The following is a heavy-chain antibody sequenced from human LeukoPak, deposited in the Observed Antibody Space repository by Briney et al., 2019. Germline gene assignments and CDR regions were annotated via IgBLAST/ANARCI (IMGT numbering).Heavy chain of an antibody. CDR2: TSYSGST. D-gene: IGHD2-21*02. CDR1: DGSISGYY. V-gene: IGHV4-59*01. CDR3: ARTARVFDY. Sequence: SETLSLTCTVSDGSISGYYWSWIRQPPGKGLECIGYTSYSGSTDYSPSLKSRVTISLDTSKNQFSLRLTSVTAADTAVYYCARTARVFDYWGPGILVTVSS. J-gene: IGHJ4*02.